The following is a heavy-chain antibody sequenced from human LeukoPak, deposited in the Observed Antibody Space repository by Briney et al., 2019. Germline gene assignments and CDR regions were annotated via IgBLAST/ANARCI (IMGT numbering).Heavy chain of an antibody. CDR2: IKQDGSEK. CDR1: GFTSSSYW. V-gene: IGHV3-7*01. D-gene: IGHD6-13*01. CDR3: ARDEGIAAAGTPFDY. Sequence: PGGSLRLSCAASGFTSSSYWMSGVRQAPGKGREGVANIKQDGSEKYYVDSVKGRFTISRDNAKNSLYLQMNSLRAEDTAVYYCARDEGIAAAGTPFDYWGQGTLVTVSS. J-gene: IGHJ4*02.